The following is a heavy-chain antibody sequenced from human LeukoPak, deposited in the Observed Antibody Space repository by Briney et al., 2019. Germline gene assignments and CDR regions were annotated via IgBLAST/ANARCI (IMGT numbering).Heavy chain of an antibody. D-gene: IGHD6-19*01. J-gene: IGHJ4*02. Sequence: GASVKVSCKASGFSFNKCGFSGVRQAPGQGPEWLGWISAYDGRTNYAQNLQGRLTLTTDTSTTTDYMELTSLTSDDTAVYYCARDPSNTVGRYIYFDYWGQGTLVTVPS. CDR3: ARDPSNTVGRYIYFDY. V-gene: IGHV1-18*01. CDR1: GFSFNKCG. CDR2: ISAYDGRT.